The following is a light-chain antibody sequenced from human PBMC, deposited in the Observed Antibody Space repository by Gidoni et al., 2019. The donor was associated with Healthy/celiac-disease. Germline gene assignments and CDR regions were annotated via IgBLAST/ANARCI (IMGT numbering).Light chain of an antibody. J-gene: IGKJ4*01. CDR1: QSVSSSY. Sequence: DIVLTQSPVTLSLSPGERATLTCRASQSVSSSYLAGYQQKPGQAPRLLIYGASSRATGIPDRFSGSVAGTDFTLTISRLEPEDFAVYYCQQYGSSPLTFGGGTKVGSN. CDR3: QQYGSSPLT. CDR2: GAS. V-gene: IGKV3-20*01.